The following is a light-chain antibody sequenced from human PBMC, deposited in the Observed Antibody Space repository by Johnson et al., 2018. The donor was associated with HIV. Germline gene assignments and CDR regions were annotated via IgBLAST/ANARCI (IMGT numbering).Light chain of an antibody. J-gene: IGLJ1*01. V-gene: IGLV1-51*02. CDR3: GTWDNSLSAV. Sequence: QAVLTQPPSVSAAPGQKVTISCSGSSSNIGRNYVSWYQQLPGTAPRLLIYENDKRPSGIPDRFSGSKSGTSATLGITGLQTGDEADYYCGTWDNSLSAVFGTGTKVTVL. CDR1: SSNIGRNY. CDR2: END.